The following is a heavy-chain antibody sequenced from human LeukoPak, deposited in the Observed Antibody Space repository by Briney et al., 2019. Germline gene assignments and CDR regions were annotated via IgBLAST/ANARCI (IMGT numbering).Heavy chain of an antibody. J-gene: IGHJ4*02. Sequence: PGGSLRLSCAASGFTVSSNCMSWVRQAPGKGLEWVSVIYSGGSTYYADSVKGRFTISRHNSKNTLYLQMNSLRAEDTAVYYCARSGLYNDDYFDYWGQGTLVTVSS. CDR1: GFTVSSNC. D-gene: IGHD3-3*01. CDR3: ARSGLYNDDYFDY. V-gene: IGHV3-53*04. CDR2: IYSGGST.